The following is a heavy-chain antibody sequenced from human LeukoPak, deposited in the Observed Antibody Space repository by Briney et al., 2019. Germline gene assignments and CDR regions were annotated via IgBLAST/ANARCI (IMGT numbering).Heavy chain of an antibody. Sequence: GGSLRLSCAASGFSFSNYEMNWVRQAPGKGLEWGSYISSSASTIYYADSVKGRFTISRDNAKNSLYLQMNSLRAEDTAVYYCARGVFYSSDYSNCFDPWGQGTLVTVSS. V-gene: IGHV3-48*03. CDR3: ARGVFYSSDYSNCFDP. J-gene: IGHJ5*02. CDR1: GFSFSNYE. D-gene: IGHD6-19*01. CDR2: ISSSASTI.